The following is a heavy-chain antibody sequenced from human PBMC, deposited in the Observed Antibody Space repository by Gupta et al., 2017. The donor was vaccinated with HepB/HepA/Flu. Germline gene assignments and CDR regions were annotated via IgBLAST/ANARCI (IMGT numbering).Heavy chain of an antibody. Sequence: WSWIRQHPGKGLEWIGYIYYSGSTYYNPSLKSRVTISVDTSKNQFSLKLSSVTAADTAVYYCARDNKGWGHNWFDPWGQGTLVTVSS. J-gene: IGHJ5*02. V-gene: IGHV4-31*02. D-gene: IGHD3-16*01. CDR2: IYYSGST. CDR3: ARDNKGWGHNWFDP.